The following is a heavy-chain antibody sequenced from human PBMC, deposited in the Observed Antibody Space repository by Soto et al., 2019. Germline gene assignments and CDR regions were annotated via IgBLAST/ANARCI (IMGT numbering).Heavy chain of an antibody. J-gene: IGHJ4*02. Sequence: QVQLHQWGAGLLKPSETLSLTCAVPGGSFSFYYWSWIRQPPGKELEWIGEINHSGSTNYNSSLKSRVTISIDTSKNQFSLKLSSVTAADTAVYYCATRFYDSSGYYLFYFDSWGQGTLVTVSS. CDR2: INHSGST. CDR1: GGSFSFYY. V-gene: IGHV4-34*01. CDR3: ATRFYDSSGYYLFYFDS. D-gene: IGHD3-22*01.